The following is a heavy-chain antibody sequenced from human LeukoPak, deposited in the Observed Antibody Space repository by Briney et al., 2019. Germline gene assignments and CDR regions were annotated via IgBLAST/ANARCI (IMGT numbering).Heavy chain of an antibody. CDR3: ARGPSGYHNT. Sequence: GGSLRLSCAASGFTFSNYVMNWVRQAPGKGLEWVSAISGSGGSTYYADSVKGRFTISRDNSKNTLYLQINSLRAEDTAVYYCARGPSGYHNTGGQGTLVTVSS. CDR2: ISGSGGST. CDR1: GFTFSNYV. J-gene: IGHJ4*02. D-gene: IGHD5-12*01. V-gene: IGHV3-23*01.